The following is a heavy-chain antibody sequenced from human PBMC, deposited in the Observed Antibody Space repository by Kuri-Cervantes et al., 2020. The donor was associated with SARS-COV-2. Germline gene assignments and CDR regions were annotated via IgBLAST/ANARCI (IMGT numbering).Heavy chain of an antibody. CDR3: ARGRGIAAAGTSGFVLRTENWFDP. CDR1: GYTFTGYY. D-gene: IGHD6-13*01. J-gene: IGHJ5*02. V-gene: IGHV1-2*04. Sequence: ASVKVSCKASGYTFTGYYRYWVRQAPGQGLEWMGWINPNSGGTNSAQKFQGWVTMTRDTSISTAYMELSRLRSEDTAVYYCARGRGIAAAGTSGFVLRTENWFDPWGQGTLVTCYS. CDR2: INPNSGGT.